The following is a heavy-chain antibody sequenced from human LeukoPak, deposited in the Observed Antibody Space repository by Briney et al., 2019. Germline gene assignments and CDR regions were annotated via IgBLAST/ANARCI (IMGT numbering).Heavy chain of an antibody. D-gene: IGHD2-21*02. J-gene: IGHJ4*02. CDR1: GFTFSSYN. CDR2: ITSGSSYI. V-gene: IGHV3-21*04. CDR3: AKDRDAVTARGFDY. Sequence: GGSLRLSCAASGFTFSSYNMNWVRQAPGQGLEWVSSITSGSSYIYYADSVKGRFTISRDNAKSSLYLQMNSLRAEDTAVYYCAKDRDAVTARGFDYWGQGTLVTVSS.